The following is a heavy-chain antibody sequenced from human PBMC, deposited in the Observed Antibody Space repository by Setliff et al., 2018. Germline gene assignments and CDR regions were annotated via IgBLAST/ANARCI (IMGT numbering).Heavy chain of an antibody. V-gene: IGHV4-61*05. CDR3: ARVYYGYYYYYMDV. D-gene: IGHD3-10*01. J-gene: IGHJ6*03. CDR1: GASITNINYY. CDR2: IHFSGTT. Sequence: PSETLSLTCTVSGASITNINYYWGLIRQPPGKGLEWIGYIHFSGTTNYNPSLKSRVTISVDTSKNQFSLKLSSVTAADTAVYYCARVYYGYYYYYMDVWGKGTTVTVSS.